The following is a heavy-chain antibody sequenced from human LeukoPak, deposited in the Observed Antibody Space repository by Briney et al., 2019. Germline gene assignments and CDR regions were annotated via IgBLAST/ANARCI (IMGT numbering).Heavy chain of an antibody. CDR1: GYSVSSGHY. Sequence: KPSETLSLTCTVSGYSVSSGHYWGWIRQAPGKGLEWIGNIYPGGSTSYYNPSLKSRVTISVDTSKNQFSLKLSSVTAADTAVYYCARDPHCSSGSCLHAFDIWGQGTMVTVSS. CDR2: IYPGGSTS. V-gene: IGHV4-38-2*02. CDR3: ARDPHCSSGSCLHAFDI. D-gene: IGHD2-15*01. J-gene: IGHJ3*02.